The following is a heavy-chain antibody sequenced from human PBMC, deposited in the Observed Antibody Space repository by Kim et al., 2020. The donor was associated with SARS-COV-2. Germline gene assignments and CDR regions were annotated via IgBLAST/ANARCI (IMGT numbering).Heavy chain of an antibody. Sequence: SETLSLTCAVYGGSFSGYYWSWIRQPPGKGLEWIGRITHGGNTSYKPSLQSRVTMSIDTSKKQFSLKLTSVTAADTAVYYCARGKNHMVRGTFQFWGQGNLVIVSS. CDR3: ARGKNHMVRGTFQF. J-gene: IGHJ1*01. CDR1: GGSFSGYY. V-gene: IGHV4-34*01. CDR2: ITHGGNT. D-gene: IGHD3-10*01.